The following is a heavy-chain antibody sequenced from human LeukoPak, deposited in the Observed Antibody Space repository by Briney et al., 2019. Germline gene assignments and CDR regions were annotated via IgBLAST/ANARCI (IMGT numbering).Heavy chain of an antibody. CDR3: ARKGLGGELGGFDS. D-gene: IGHD1-26*01. V-gene: IGHV3-23*01. Sequence: SGGSLRLSCAASGFTFSSYAMSWVRQAPGKGLEWVSAISGSGGSTYYADSVKGRFTISRDNAKNSLYLQMNSLRVDDTALYHCARKGLGGELGGFDSWGQGTLVTVSS. CDR2: ISGSGGST. CDR1: GFTFSSYA. J-gene: IGHJ4*02.